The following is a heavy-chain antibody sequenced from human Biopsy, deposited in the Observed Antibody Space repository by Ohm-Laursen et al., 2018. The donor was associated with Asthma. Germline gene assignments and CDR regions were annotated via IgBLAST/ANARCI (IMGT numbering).Heavy chain of an antibody. CDR2: IYYSGST. J-gene: IGHJ3*02. V-gene: IGHV4-39*01. D-gene: IGHD3-3*01. Sequence: SETLSLTCTVSDGSISSSSYYWGWIRQPPGKGLEWIGSIYYSGSTYYNPSLKSRVTISVDTSKNQFSLKLSSVTAADTAVYYCARQGYDFWSGYFDAFDIWGQGTMVTVSS. CDR3: ARQGYDFWSGYFDAFDI. CDR1: DGSISSSSYY.